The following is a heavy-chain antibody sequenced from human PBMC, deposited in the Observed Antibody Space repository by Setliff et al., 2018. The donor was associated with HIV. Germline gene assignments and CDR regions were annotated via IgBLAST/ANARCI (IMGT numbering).Heavy chain of an antibody. CDR3: ARYRRGAEWFDP. Sequence: PSETLSLTCTVSGGSISSSTYYWGWIRQPPGKGLEWIGTIYYSGSTYYNPSLKSRLTISVDTSKNQFSLKVTSLTAADTAVYYCARYRRGAEWFDPWGQGTLVTVS. CDR2: IYYSGST. CDR1: GGSISSSTYY. J-gene: IGHJ5*02. D-gene: IGHD1-26*01. V-gene: IGHV4-39*01.